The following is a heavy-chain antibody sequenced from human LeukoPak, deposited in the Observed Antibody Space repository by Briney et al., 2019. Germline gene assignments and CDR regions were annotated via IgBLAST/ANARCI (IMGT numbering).Heavy chain of an antibody. CDR3: ASTIVVVREIAFDI. CDR2: MNPNSGNT. D-gene: IGHD3-22*01. J-gene: IGHJ3*02. Sequence: ASVKVSCKASGYTFTSYDINWVRQATGQGLEWMGWMNPNSGNTGYAQKVQGRVTMTRNTSISTAYMELSSLRSEDTAVYYCASTIVVVREIAFDIWGQGTMVTVSS. CDR1: GYTFTSYD. V-gene: IGHV1-8*01.